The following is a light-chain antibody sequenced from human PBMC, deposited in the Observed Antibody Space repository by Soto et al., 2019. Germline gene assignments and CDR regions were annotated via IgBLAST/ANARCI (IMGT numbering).Light chain of an antibody. Sequence: DILMTQSPSSLSASVGDRVTITCRASQGIRSDLAWYQQKPGKAPKRLIYAASSLRTGVPSRFSGSGSGTDFSLTISSLQPEDFATYCCLQHNSYPLTFGGGTKVDIK. CDR2: AAS. CDR3: LQHNSYPLT. V-gene: IGKV1-17*01. J-gene: IGKJ4*01. CDR1: QGIRSD.